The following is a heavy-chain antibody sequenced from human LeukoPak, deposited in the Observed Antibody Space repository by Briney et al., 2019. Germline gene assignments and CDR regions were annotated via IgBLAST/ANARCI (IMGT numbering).Heavy chain of an antibody. D-gene: IGHD3-22*01. V-gene: IGHV3-11*01. J-gene: IGHJ3*02. Sequence: LSLTCTVSGGSISSYYWSWIRQAPGKGLEWVSYISSSGSTIYYADSVKGRFTISRDNAKNSLYLQMNSLRAEDTAVYYCARETYYYDSSGYYYGARPAAFDIWGQGTMVTVSS. CDR2: ISSSGSTI. CDR3: ARETYYYDSSGYYYGARPAAFDI. CDR1: GGSISSYY.